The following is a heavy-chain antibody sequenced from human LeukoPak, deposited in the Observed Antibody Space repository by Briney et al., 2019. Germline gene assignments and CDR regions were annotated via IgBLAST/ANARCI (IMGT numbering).Heavy chain of an antibody. CDR2: ISYDGSNK. V-gene: IGHV3-30*04. CDR1: GFTFSSYA. CDR3: ARVYTNWNYYFDY. Sequence: GGSLRLSCAASGFTFSSYAMHWVRQAPGKGLEWVAVISYDGSNKYYADSVKGRFTISRDNSKNTLYLQMNSLRAEDTAVYYCARVYTNWNYYFDYGGQGTLVTVSS. D-gene: IGHD1-1*01. J-gene: IGHJ4*02.